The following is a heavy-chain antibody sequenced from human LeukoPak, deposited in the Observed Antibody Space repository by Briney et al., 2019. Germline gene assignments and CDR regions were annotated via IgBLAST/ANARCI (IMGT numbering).Heavy chain of an antibody. D-gene: IGHD3-10*01. Sequence: PGGSLRLSCAASGFTFSSYGMHWVRQAPGKGLEWVSYISSSSSTIYYADSVKGRFTISRDNAKNSLYLQMNSLRDEDTAVYYCANTVTMVRGVFDYWGQGTLVTVSS. CDR2: ISSSSSTI. CDR3: ANTVTMVRGVFDY. J-gene: IGHJ4*02. CDR1: GFTFSSYG. V-gene: IGHV3-48*02.